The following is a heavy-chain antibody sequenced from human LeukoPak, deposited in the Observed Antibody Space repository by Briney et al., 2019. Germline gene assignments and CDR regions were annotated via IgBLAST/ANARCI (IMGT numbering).Heavy chain of an antibody. CDR1: GGSINSGSYY. J-gene: IGHJ3*02. Sequence: SETLSLTCTVSGGSINSGSYYWSWIRQPAGKGLEWIGRIYTSGSTNYSPSLKSRVTISVDTSKNQFSLKLSSVTAADTAVYYCARFSSSAFDIWGQETMVTVSS. D-gene: IGHD6-6*01. V-gene: IGHV4-61*02. CDR3: ARFSSSAFDI. CDR2: IYTSGST.